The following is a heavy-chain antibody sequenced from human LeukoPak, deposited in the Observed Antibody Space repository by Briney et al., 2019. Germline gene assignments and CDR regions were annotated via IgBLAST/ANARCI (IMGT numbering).Heavy chain of an antibody. J-gene: IGHJ4*02. Sequence: SCKASGYTFTSYYMHWVRQAPGKGLEWVAVIWYDGSNKYYADSVKGRFTISRDNSKNTLYLQMNSLRAEDTAVYYCARALVASDLDYWGQGTLVTVSS. CDR2: IWYDGSNK. D-gene: IGHD5-12*01. V-gene: IGHV3-33*01. CDR1: GYTFTSYY. CDR3: ARALVASDLDY.